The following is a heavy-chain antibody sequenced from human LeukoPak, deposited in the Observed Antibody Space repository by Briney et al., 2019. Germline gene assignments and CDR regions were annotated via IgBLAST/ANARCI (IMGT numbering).Heavy chain of an antibody. D-gene: IGHD3-22*01. CDR1: GGSISSGSYY. Sequence: SETLSLTCTVSGGSISSGSYYWSWIRQPAGKGLEWIGRIYTSGSTNYNPSLKSRVTISVDTSKNQFSLKLSSVTAADTAVYYCARERGLGVVVITTGYYYYYMDVWGKGTTVTISS. V-gene: IGHV4-61*02. CDR2: IYTSGST. CDR3: ARERGLGVVVITTGYYYYYMDV. J-gene: IGHJ6*03.